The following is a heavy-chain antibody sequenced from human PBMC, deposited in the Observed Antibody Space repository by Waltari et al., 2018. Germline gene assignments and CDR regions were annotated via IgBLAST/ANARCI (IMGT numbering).Heavy chain of an antibody. Sequence: QVQLVQSGAEVKKPGSSVKVSCKASGGTFSSYAISWVRQAPGQGLEWMGGIIPIFGTANAAQKFQGSVTITTDESTSTAYMELSSLRSEDTAVYYCARDTSRAYDFWSGYYGMDVWGQGTTVTVSS. CDR1: GGTFSSYA. CDR3: ARDTSRAYDFWSGYYGMDV. J-gene: IGHJ6*02. V-gene: IGHV1-69*05. CDR2: IIPIFGTA. D-gene: IGHD3-3*01.